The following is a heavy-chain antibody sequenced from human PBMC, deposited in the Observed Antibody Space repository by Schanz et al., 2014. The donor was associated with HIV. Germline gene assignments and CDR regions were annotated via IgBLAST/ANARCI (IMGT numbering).Heavy chain of an antibody. Sequence: EVHLVESGGGLVQPGGSLRLSCAASGFTFSDHYMDWVRQAPGKGLEWVGRSKNKANGHITEYTASVKGRFTISRDDSRNSLYLQMNSLKTEDTAVYFCARWRSGAPSNWGQGTLVTVSS. CDR2: SKNKANGHIT. V-gene: IGHV3-72*01. D-gene: IGHD3-10*01. CDR1: GFTFSDHY. J-gene: IGHJ4*02. CDR3: ARWRSGAPSN.